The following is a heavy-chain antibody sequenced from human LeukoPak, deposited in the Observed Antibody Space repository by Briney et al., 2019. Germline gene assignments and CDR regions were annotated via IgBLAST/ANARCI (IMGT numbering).Heavy chain of an antibody. CDR1: GFSLSTSGVG. D-gene: IGHD3-16*02. CDR3: AHSYYDYVWGSYPHFDY. Sequence: SGPTLVKPTQTLTLTCTFSGFSLSTSGVGVGWICQPPGKALEWLALIYWDDDKRYSPSPKSRLTITKDTSKNQVVLTMTNMDPVDTATYYCAHSYYDYVWGSYPHFDYWGQGTLVTVSS. J-gene: IGHJ4*02. CDR2: IYWDDDK. V-gene: IGHV2-5*02.